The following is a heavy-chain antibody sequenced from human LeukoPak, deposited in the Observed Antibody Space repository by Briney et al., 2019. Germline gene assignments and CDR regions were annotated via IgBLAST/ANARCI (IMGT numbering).Heavy chain of an antibody. J-gene: IGHJ4*02. V-gene: IGHV3-23*01. CDR3: AIMHPYYDGNGYWVQ. Sequence: GESLRLSCAASGFTFGSYAMSWVRQAPGKGLEWVSGINTNGGSTAYADSVKGRFTISRDNPRNTLYMQMNSLRAEDTALYYCAIMHPYYDGNGYWVQWGQGTLVTVSS. CDR2: INTNGGST. D-gene: IGHD3-22*01. CDR1: GFTFGSYA.